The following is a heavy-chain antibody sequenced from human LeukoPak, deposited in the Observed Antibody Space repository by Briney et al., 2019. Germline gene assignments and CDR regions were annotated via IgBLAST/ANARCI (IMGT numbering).Heavy chain of an antibody. Sequence: SETLSLTCTVSGDSISDYFWSWIRQPARKGPKWIGRINSSGHTNYHPSLESRVTMSVDTSKNHFSLTLTSVTAADTAVYYCARQSYWRGDAFDIWGQGTMVTVSS. D-gene: IGHD2/OR15-2a*01. CDR2: INSSGHT. V-gene: IGHV4-4*07. CDR3: ARQSYWRGDAFDI. CDR1: GDSISDYF. J-gene: IGHJ3*02.